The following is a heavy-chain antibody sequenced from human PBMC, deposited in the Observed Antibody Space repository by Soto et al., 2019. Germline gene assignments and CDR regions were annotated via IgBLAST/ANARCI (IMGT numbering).Heavy chain of an antibody. J-gene: IGHJ4*02. V-gene: IGHV3-30-3*01. CDR1: GFTFSSYA. CDR2: ISYDGSNK. CDR3: ARDDRWFFDY. D-gene: IGHD2-15*01. Sequence: QVQLVESGGGGVQPGRSLRLSCAASGFTFSSYAMHWVRQAPGKGLEWVAFISYDGSNKYYADSVKGRFTISRDTSKNTLYLQMNSLRAEDTAVYYCARDDRWFFDYWGQGTLVTVSS.